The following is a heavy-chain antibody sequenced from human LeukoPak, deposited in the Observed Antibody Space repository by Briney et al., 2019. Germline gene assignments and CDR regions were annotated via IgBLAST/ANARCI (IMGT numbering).Heavy chain of an antibody. Sequence: SETLSLTCAVYGESFSDYYWSWIRQPPGKGLEWIGEINHSGSTNYNPSLKSRVIISVDTSKNQFSLKLSSVTAADTAVYYCARLLGNQHLLRWGNWFDPWGQGTLVTVSS. V-gene: IGHV4-34*01. CDR1: GESFSDYY. CDR2: INHSGST. J-gene: IGHJ5*02. CDR3: ARLLGNQHLLRWGNWFDP. D-gene: IGHD2-21*01.